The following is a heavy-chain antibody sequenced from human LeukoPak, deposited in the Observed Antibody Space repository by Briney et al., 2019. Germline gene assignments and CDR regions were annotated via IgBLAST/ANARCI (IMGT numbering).Heavy chain of an antibody. Sequence: PSGTLSLTCAVSGASLSSSARWSWVRQFPGKGLEWIGEVYHGGSTNYNPSLKSRVTISLDNSNNHFSLRPSSVTAADTARYYCARRGYSGYEAYFDYWGQGTLVTVSS. D-gene: IGHD5-12*01. CDR2: VYHGGST. CDR1: GASLSSSAR. J-gene: IGHJ4*02. V-gene: IGHV4-4*02. CDR3: ARRGYSGYEAYFDY.